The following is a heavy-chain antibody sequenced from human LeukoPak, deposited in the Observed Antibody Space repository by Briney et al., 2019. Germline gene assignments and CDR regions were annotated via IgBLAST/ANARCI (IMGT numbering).Heavy chain of an antibody. CDR1: GGSISSSSYY. J-gene: IGHJ4*02. Sequence: SETLSLTCTVSGGSISSSSYYWGWIRQPPGKGLEWIGSIGYGGSTYYNPSLKSRVTISVDTSKNQFSLKLSSVTAAETAVYYCARLVAGALAYWGQGTLVTVSS. CDR2: IGYGGST. CDR3: ARLVAGALAY. D-gene: IGHD6-19*01. V-gene: IGHV4-39*01.